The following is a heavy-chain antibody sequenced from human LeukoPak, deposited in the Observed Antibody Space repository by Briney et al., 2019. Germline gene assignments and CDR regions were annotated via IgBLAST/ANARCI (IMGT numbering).Heavy chain of an antibody. CDR1: GFTFSDYY. CDR2: ISSSGSTI. CDR3: ARDVTGFHFDY. V-gene: IGHV3-11*01. Sequence: PGRSLRLSCAASGFTFSDYYMSSIRQAPGKGLELVSYISSSGSTIYYADSVKGRFTISRDNAKTSLYLPMHSLRAEHTAVYYCARDVTGFHFDYWGQGTLVTVSS. J-gene: IGHJ4*02. D-gene: IGHD1-1*01.